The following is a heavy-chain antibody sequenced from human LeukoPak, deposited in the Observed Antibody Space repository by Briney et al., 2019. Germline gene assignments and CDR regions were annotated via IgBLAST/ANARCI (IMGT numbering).Heavy chain of an antibody. Sequence: ASVKVSCKASGYTFTSYGISWVRQAPGQGLEWMGWVSAYNGNTNYAQKLQGRVTMTTDTSTSTAYMELRSLRSDDTAVYYCARDPPRIVVVVAATNYYGMDVWGQGTTVTVSS. CDR1: GYTFTSYG. D-gene: IGHD2-15*01. V-gene: IGHV1-18*01. CDR3: ARDPPRIVVVVAATNYYGMDV. J-gene: IGHJ6*02. CDR2: VSAYNGNT.